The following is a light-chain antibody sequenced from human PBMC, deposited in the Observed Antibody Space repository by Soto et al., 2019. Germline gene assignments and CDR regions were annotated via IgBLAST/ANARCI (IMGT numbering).Light chain of an antibody. J-gene: IGKJ5*01. CDR2: GAS. Sequence: EIVMTQSPATLSVSPGERATLSCRASQSLRSDLAWYQQKPGQAPRLLIYGASTRATDIPARFSGSGSGTELTLTISSLQSEDFAVYYCQQYDNWPPTLGQGTRLEIK. CDR1: QSLRSD. V-gene: IGKV3-15*01. CDR3: QQYDNWPPT.